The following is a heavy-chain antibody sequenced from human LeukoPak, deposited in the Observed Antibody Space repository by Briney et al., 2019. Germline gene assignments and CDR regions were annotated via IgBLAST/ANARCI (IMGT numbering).Heavy chain of an antibody. CDR3: ARAATEGYYYYMDV. CDR2: IIPIFGTA. V-gene: IGHV1-69*13. CDR1: GGTFSSYA. D-gene: IGHD4-17*01. Sequence: GASVKVSCKASGGTFSSYAISWVRQAPGQGLEWMGGIIPIFGTANYAQKFQGRVTITADESTSTAYMELSSLRSGDTAVYYCARAATEGYYYYMDVWGKGTTVTVSS. J-gene: IGHJ6*03.